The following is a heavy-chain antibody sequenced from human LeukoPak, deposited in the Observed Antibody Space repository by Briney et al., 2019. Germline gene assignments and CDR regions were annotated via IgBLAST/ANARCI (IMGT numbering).Heavy chain of an antibody. CDR3: TRDHFGYSYGYCEY. D-gene: IGHD5-18*01. CDR1: GLNVGSNY. J-gene: IGHJ4*02. Sequence: QAGGSLRLSCAASGLNVGSNYWSWVRQAPGKGLEWVGFIRSKAYGATTDYAASVKGRFSISRDDSNRIAYLEVNSLKNEDTAVYYCTRDHFGYSYGYCEYWGQGTLVTVSS. V-gene: IGHV3-49*04. CDR2: IRSKAYGATT.